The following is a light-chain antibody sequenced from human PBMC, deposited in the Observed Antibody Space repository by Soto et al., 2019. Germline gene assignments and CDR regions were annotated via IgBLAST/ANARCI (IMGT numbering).Light chain of an antibody. J-gene: IGLJ1*01. CDR2: GNS. CDR1: SSNIGAGYD. Sequence: QSVLTQPPSVSGAPGQRVTISCTGSSSNIGAGYDVHWYQQLPGTAPKLLINGNSNRPSGVPDRFSGSKSGTSASLAITGLQAEVEADYYCQSYDSSRSGYVFGTGTKVTVL. CDR3: QSYDSSRSGYV. V-gene: IGLV1-40*01.